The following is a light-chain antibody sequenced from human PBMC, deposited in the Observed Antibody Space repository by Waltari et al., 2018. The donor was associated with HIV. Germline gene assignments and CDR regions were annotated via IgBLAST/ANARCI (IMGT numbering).Light chain of an antibody. CDR2: EVS. CDR1: SSDVGGYNY. CDR3: SSYTSSSTV. V-gene: IGLV2-14*01. J-gene: IGLJ1*01. Sequence: QSALTQPASVSGSPGQSITISCTGTSSDVGGYNYVSWYQQHPGKAPKLMIYEVSNWPSGVSNRCSGSKSGNTASLTISGLQAEDEADYYCSSYTSSSTVFGTGTKVTVL.